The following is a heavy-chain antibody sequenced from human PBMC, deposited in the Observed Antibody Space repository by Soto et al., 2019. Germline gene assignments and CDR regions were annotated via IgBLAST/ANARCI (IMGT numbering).Heavy chain of an antibody. J-gene: IGHJ6*02. CDR3: ARHLGGNHYYYGMDV. CDR1: GGTFSSYA. V-gene: IGHV1-69*12. D-gene: IGHD3-16*01. Sequence: QVQLVQSGAEVKKPGSSVKVSCKASGGTFSSYAISWVRQAPGQGLEWMGGIIPIFGTADYAQKFQGRVTLTADDFTSTAYMELSSRRSEDTAGYYCARHLGGNHYYYGMDVWGQGTTVTVSS. CDR2: IIPIFGTA.